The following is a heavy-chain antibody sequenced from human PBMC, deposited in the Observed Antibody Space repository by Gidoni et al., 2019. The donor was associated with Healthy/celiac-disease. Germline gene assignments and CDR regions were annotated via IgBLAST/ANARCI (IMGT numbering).Heavy chain of an antibody. V-gene: IGHV4-59*01. D-gene: IGHD3-10*01. CDR2: IYYSGST. Sequence: QVQLQESGPGLVKPSETLSLTCTVSGGSISSYYWRWIRQPPGKGLEWIGYIYYSGSTNYNPSLKSRVTISVDTSKNQFSLKLSSVTAADTAVYYCARIPAVQKDYGSGSYYPYYYGMDVWGQGTTVTVSS. CDR1: GGSISSYY. CDR3: ARIPAVQKDYGSGSYYPYYYGMDV. J-gene: IGHJ6*02.